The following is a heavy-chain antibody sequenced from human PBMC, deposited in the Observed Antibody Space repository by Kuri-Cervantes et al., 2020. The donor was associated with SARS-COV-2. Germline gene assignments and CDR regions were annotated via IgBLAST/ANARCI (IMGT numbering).Heavy chain of an antibody. CDR3: TRHDFWSAYYFDY. Sequence: GESLKISCTASGFTFGDYAMSWVRQAPGKGLEWVGFIRSKAYGGTTAYAASVKGRFTISRDDSKSIAYLQMNSLKTEDTAVYYCTRHDFWSAYYFDYWGQGTLVTVSS. J-gene: IGHJ4*02. D-gene: IGHD3-3*01. V-gene: IGHV3-49*04. CDR1: GFTFGDYA. CDR2: IRSKAYGGTT.